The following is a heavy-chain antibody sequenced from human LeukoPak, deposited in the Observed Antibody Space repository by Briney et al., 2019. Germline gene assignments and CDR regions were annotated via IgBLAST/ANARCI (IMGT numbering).Heavy chain of an antibody. CDR2: IKEDGSMK. J-gene: IGHJ4*02. V-gene: IGHV3-7*01. D-gene: IGHD1-26*01. Sequence: GGSLSLSCADSGFTFSNYWMSWVRQAPGRGLEWVANIKEDGSMKQYVDSVRGRFTISRDNAKRSLYLQMNSLKAEDSAVYYCARDEISGYFVYWGQGTLVTVSS. CDR3: ARDEISGYFVY. CDR1: GFTFSNYW.